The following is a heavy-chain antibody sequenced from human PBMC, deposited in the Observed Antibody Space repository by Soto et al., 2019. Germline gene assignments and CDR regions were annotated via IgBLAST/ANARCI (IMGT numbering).Heavy chain of an antibody. Sequence: PSETLSLTCTVSGGSISSYYWSWIRQPPGKGLEWIGYIYYSGSTNYNPSLKSRVTISVDTSKNQFSLKLSSVTAADTAVYYCAREDHSSSSRSGMDVWGQGTTVTVSS. J-gene: IGHJ6*02. CDR2: IYYSGST. CDR3: AREDHSSSSRSGMDV. CDR1: GGSISSYY. D-gene: IGHD6-6*01. V-gene: IGHV4-59*01.